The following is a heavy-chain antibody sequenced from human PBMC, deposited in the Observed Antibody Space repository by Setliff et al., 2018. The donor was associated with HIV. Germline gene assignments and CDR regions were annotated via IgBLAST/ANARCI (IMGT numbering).Heavy chain of an antibody. D-gene: IGHD1-26*01. CDR3: ARVPHRVVGTTTLPYHFDY. J-gene: IGHJ4*02. CDR2: IHHSGTT. V-gene: IGHV4-38-2*01. Sequence: PSETLSLTCAVSGYSISSGYYWAWIRQSPGKGLDWIGSIHHSGTTYYNPSLKSRVTISVDTTTNQVSLQVNSVTAVDTAVYYCARVPHRVVGTTTLPYHFDYWGLGTLVTVSS. CDR1: GYSISSGYY.